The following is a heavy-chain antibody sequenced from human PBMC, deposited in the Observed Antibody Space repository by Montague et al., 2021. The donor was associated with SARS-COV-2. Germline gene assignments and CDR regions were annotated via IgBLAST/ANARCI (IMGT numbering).Heavy chain of an antibody. D-gene: IGHD4-23*01. CDR3: ARWDPQTLTLIGLRGKSASDY. CDR2: INHSGTT. V-gene: IGHV4-34*01. Sequence: SETLSLTCAVYGGSFNGYYWTWIRQSPGKGLEWIAEINHSGTTNYNFNPSLRSRVTISVDTSKSQFSLKLSSVTAVDTGVYYCARWDPQTLTLIGLRGKSASDYWGQGTLVTVSS. CDR1: GGSFNGYY. J-gene: IGHJ4*02.